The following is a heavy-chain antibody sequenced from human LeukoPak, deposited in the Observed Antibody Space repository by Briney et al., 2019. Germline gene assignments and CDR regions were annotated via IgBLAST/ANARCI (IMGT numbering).Heavy chain of an antibody. J-gene: IGHJ4*02. D-gene: IGHD6-19*01. CDR1: GGSFSGYY. CDR2: INHSGST. Sequence: SETLSLTCAVYGGSFSGYYWSWIRQPPGKGLEWIGEINHSGSTNYNPSLKSRVTISVDTSKNQFSLKLSSVTAADTAVYYCARGKVVAGTPGQNSWDHWGQGTLVTVTS. V-gene: IGHV4-34*01. CDR3: ARGKVVAGTPGQNSWDH.